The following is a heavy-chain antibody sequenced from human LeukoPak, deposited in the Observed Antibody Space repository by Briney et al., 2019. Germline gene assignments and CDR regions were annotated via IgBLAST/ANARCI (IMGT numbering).Heavy chain of an antibody. Sequence: GGPLNLSCAASGFPFSKAWLGWVGQAPGKGLNWVGRIKSKTDGGTTDYAAPVKGRFTISRDDSKNTLYLQMNSLKTEDTAVYYCTTEKYVWGSPPDYWGQGTLVTVSS. CDR1: GFPFSKAW. CDR2: IKSKTDGGTT. D-gene: IGHD3-16*01. CDR3: TTEKYVWGSPPDY. J-gene: IGHJ4*02. V-gene: IGHV3-15*01.